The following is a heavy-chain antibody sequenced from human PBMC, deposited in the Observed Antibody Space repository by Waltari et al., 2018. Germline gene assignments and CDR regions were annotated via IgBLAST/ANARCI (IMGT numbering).Heavy chain of an antibody. CDR2: ISSSGSTI. V-gene: IGHV3-48*03. CDR3: ARVGVLRFLEWVPGYFDY. Sequence: EVQLVESGGGLVQPGGSLRLSCAASGFTFSSYEMNWVRQAPGTGLEWVSYISSSGSTIYYADSVKGRFTISRDNAKNSLYLQMNSLRAEDTAVYYCARVGVLRFLEWVPGYFDYWGQGTLVTVSS. J-gene: IGHJ4*02. D-gene: IGHD3-3*01. CDR1: GFTFSSYE.